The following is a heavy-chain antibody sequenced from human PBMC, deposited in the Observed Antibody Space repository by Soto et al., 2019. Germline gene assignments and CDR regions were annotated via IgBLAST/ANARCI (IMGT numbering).Heavy chain of an antibody. CDR1: GYTFTSYG. J-gene: IGHJ6*03. V-gene: IGHV1-18*01. CDR3: ARDHGILNYYYMDV. Sequence: VSVKVSCKASGYTFTSYGISWVRQAPGQGLEWMGWISAYNGNTNYAQKLQGRVTMTTDTSTSTAYMELRSLRSDDTAVYYCARDHGILNYYYMDVWGKGTTVTVSS. CDR2: ISAYNGNT. D-gene: IGHD3-9*01.